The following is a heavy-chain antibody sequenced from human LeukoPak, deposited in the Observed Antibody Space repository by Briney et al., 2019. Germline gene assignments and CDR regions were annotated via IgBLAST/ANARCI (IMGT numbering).Heavy chain of an antibody. V-gene: IGHV6-1*01. D-gene: IGHD6-19*01. J-gene: IGHJ4*02. Sequence: SQTLSLTCDVSGDSVSSQNGAWNWVRQSPSRGLEWLGRTYYRSKWYVDYAESMEGRISISQDTSKNQYSPHLNSVTPEDTAVYYCARDLGITGWHTFDYWGQGTLITVSS. CDR2: TYYRSKWYV. CDR1: GDSVSSQNGA. CDR3: ARDLGITGWHTFDY.